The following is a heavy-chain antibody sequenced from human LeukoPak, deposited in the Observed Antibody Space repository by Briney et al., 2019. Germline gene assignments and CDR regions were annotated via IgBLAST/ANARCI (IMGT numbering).Heavy chain of an antibody. V-gene: IGHV5-51*01. D-gene: IGHD3-10*01. Sequence: GESLKISCEASGYSFSSHWIAWVRQMPGKGLERMGSIFPADSQTTYSPSFQGQVTISADKSISAAYLQWSSLKASDTAMYYCARQVYYGSGSYYNPLDYWGQGTLVTVS. J-gene: IGHJ4*02. CDR1: GYSFSSHW. CDR2: IFPADSQT. CDR3: ARQVYYGSGSYYNPLDY.